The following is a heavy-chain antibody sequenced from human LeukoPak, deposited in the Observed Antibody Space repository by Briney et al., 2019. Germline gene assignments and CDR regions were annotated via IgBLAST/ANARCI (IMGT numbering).Heavy chain of an antibody. J-gene: IGHJ5*02. V-gene: IGHV3-64D*06. CDR1: GLTFSSYA. D-gene: IGHD6-19*01. CDR2: ISSNGGST. Sequence: GGSLRLSCSASGLTFSSYAMHWVRQAPGKGLEYVSAISSNGGSTYYADSVKGRFSISRDNSKNKLYLQMSSLRAEDTAVYYCVKGHSSGWYWFDPWGQGTLVTVSS. CDR3: VKGHSSGWYWFDP.